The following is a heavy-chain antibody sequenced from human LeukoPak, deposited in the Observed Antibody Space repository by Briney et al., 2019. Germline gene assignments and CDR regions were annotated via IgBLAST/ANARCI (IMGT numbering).Heavy chain of an antibody. V-gene: IGHV3-53*01. CDR3: ARDYELIGAFDI. J-gene: IGHJ3*02. CDR2: IYSGGST. Sequence: GGSLRLSCAASGFTFKSYDMHWVRQAAGEGLEWVSVIYSGGSTYYADSVKGRFTISRDNSKNTLYLQMNSLRAEGTAVYYCARDYELIGAFDIWGQGTMVTVSS. CDR1: GFTFKSYD. D-gene: IGHD2-21*01.